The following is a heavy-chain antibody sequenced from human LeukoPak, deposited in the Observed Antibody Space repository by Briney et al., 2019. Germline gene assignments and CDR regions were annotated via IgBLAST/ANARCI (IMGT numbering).Heavy chain of an antibody. CDR1: GFTFSSYG. CDR2: ISYDGSNK. J-gene: IGHJ4*02. CDR3: ARDFRRGVTATHLDY. V-gene: IGHV3-30*03. Sequence: GGSLRLSCAASGFTFSSYGMHWVRQAPGKGLEWVAVISYDGSNKYYADSVKGRFTISRDNSKNTLYLQMNSLRAEDTAVYYCARDFRRGVTATHLDYWGQGTLVTVSS. D-gene: IGHD2-21*02.